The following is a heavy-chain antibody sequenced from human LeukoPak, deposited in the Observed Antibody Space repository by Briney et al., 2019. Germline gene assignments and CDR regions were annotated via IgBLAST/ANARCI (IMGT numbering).Heavy chain of an antibody. Sequence: SETLSLTCAVSGYSISSGYYWGWIRQPPGEGLEWIGSIYHSGSTYYNPSLKSRVTISVDTSKNQFSLKLSSVTAADTAVYYCARRNVVVPAAMRRGGHFDYWGQGTLVTVSS. CDR2: IYHSGST. CDR3: ARRNVVVPAAMRRGGHFDY. J-gene: IGHJ4*02. V-gene: IGHV4-38-2*01. D-gene: IGHD2-2*01. CDR1: GYSISSGYY.